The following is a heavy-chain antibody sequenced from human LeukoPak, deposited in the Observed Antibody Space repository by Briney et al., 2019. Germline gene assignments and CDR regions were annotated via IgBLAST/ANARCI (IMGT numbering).Heavy chain of an antibody. D-gene: IGHD6-19*01. J-gene: IGHJ4*02. CDR3: ARDYSGWYVFDY. Sequence: GGSLRLSCAASGFTFSSYAMSWVRQAPGKGLEWVSGISGSGGSTYSAHSVKGRFTISRDNSKNTVYLQMNSLRFEDTAVYHCARDYSGWYVFDYWGQGTLVAVSP. CDR1: GFTFSSYA. V-gene: IGHV3-23*01. CDR2: ISGSGGST.